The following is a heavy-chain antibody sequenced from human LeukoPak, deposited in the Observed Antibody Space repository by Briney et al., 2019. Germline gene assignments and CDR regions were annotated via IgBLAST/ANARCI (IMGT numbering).Heavy chain of an antibody. Sequence: SETLSLTCTVSGGSISSYYWSWIRQPAGKGLEWIGRIYASRSTNYNPSLKSRVTMSVDTSKNQFSLKLSSVTAADTAVYYCARWAATTGLIDYWGQGTLVTVSS. CDR3: ARWAATTGLIDY. CDR1: GGSISSYY. J-gene: IGHJ4*02. CDR2: IYASRST. V-gene: IGHV4-4*07. D-gene: IGHD1-1*01.